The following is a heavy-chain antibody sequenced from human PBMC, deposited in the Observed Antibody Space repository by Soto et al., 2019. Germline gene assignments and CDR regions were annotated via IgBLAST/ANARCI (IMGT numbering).Heavy chain of an antibody. CDR1: GGTFSSYA. D-gene: IGHD5-12*01. J-gene: IGHJ4*02. Sequence: QVQLVQSGAEVKKPGSSVKVSCQASGGTFSSYAISWVRQAPGQGLEWMGGIIPIFGTANYAQKFQGRVTITADESTSTAYMELSSLRSEDTAVYYCARAQHSIRYSGYVRFDYWGQGTLVTVSS. V-gene: IGHV1-69*01. CDR2: IIPIFGTA. CDR3: ARAQHSIRYSGYVRFDY.